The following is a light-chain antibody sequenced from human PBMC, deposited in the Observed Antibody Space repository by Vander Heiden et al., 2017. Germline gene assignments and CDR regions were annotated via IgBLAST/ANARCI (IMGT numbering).Light chain of an antibody. Sequence: QSVLTQPPSASGTPGQRVTISCSGSSSNIGSNTVNWYQQLPGTAPKRLIYSNNQRPSGVPDRFSGSKSGTSASLAISGLQSEDEADYYCAAWDDSLRDVVFGGGTKLTVL. CDR1: SSNIGSNT. J-gene: IGLJ2*01. V-gene: IGLV1-44*01. CDR3: AAWDDSLRDVV. CDR2: SNN.